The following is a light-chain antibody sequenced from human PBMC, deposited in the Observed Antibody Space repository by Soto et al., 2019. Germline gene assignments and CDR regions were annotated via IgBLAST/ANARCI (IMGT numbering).Light chain of an antibody. J-gene: IGKJ5*01. Sequence: EIVLTQSPGTLSLSPGERATLSCRASHSVSSSYLAGYQQKPGQAPRLLIYGESSRATGIPDRFSGSGSGTDFTLTISRLEPEDFAVYYCQQYGSSPITFGQGTRLEIK. CDR3: QQYGSSPIT. V-gene: IGKV3-20*01. CDR2: GES. CDR1: HSVSSSY.